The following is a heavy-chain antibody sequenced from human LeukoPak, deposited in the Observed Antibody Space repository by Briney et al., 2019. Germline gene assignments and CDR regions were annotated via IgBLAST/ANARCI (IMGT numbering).Heavy chain of an antibody. CDR3: ARDYYDSSGYYYFDY. J-gene: IGHJ4*02. CDR2: ISAYNGNT. CDR1: GYTFTIYG. Sequence: ASVKVSCKASGYTFTIYGISWVRQAPGQGLEWMGWISAYNGNTNYAQKLQGRVTMTTDTSTSTAYMELRSLRSNDTAVYYCARDYYDSSGYYYFDYWGQGTLVTVSS. V-gene: IGHV1-18*01. D-gene: IGHD3-22*01.